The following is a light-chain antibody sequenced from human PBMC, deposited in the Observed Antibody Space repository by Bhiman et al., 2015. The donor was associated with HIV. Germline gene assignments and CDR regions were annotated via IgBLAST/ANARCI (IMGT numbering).Light chain of an antibody. CDR1: KLGGKF. CDR2: QNN. V-gene: IGLV3-1*01. Sequence: SYDLTQPTSVSVSPGQTAGISCSGDKLGGKFTSWYQLKPGQSPVLVIYQNNKRPSGIPERFSGSASGNTATLTISGTQAMDEADYYCSSYTSSSSLVFGTGTKVTVL. J-gene: IGLJ1*01. CDR3: SSYTSSSSLV.